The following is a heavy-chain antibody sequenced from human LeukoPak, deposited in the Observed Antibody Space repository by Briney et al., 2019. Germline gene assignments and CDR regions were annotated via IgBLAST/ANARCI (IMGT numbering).Heavy chain of an antibody. CDR3: VPGSYDAFDI. Sequence: HPGGSLRLSCAASGFTFSSYEMNWVRQAPGKGLEWVSVIYSGGSTYYADSVKGRFTISRDNSKNTLYLQMNSLRAEDTAVYYCVPGSYDAFDIWGQGTMVTVSS. D-gene: IGHD1-26*01. V-gene: IGHV3-66*01. CDR1: GFTFSSYE. J-gene: IGHJ3*02. CDR2: IYSGGST.